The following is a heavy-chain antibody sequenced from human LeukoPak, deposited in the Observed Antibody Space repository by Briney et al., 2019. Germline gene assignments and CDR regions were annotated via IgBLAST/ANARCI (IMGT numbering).Heavy chain of an antibody. J-gene: IGHJ4*02. CDR3: APRSSHTSSWYVYLFWDY. V-gene: IGHV3-7*01. CDR2: INQDGSEK. Sequence: GGSLRLSCAASGFTFSDCWMTWVRQAPGKGLEWVANINQDGSEKNYVDSVKGRFTISRDNAKNSLYLQMNSLRAEDTAVYYCAPRSSHTSSWYVYLFWDYWGQGALVTVSS. D-gene: IGHD6-13*01. CDR1: GFTFSDCW.